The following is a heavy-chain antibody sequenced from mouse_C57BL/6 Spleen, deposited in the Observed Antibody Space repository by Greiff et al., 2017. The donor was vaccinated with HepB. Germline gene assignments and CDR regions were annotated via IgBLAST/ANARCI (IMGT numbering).Heavy chain of an antibody. CDR2: IDPENGDT. J-gene: IGHJ3*01. CDR3: TTPYINYGVWFAY. Sequence: EVQLKQSGAELVRPGASVKLSCTASGFNFKDDYMHWVKQRPEKGLEWIGWIDPENGDTEYAAKFQGKATITADTSSNTAYLQLSSLTSEDTSVYCCTTPYINYGVWFAYWGQGTLVTVSA. V-gene: IGHV14-4*01. CDR1: GFNFKDDY. D-gene: IGHD2-5*01.